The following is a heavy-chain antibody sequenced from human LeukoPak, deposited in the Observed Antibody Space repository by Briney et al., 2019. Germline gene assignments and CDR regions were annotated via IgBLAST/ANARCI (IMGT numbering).Heavy chain of an antibody. D-gene: IGHD3-22*01. CDR3: ALSYYYDSSGYYYEWGSFDY. CDR1: GFTFSSYA. CDR2: ISGSGGST. V-gene: IGHV3-23*01. J-gene: IGHJ4*02. Sequence: PGGSLRLSCAASGFTFSSYAMSWVRQAPGKGLEWVSAISGSGGSTYYADSVKGRFTISRDNSKNTLYLQMNSLRAEDTAVYYCALSYYYDSSGYYYEWGSFDYWGQGTLVTVSS.